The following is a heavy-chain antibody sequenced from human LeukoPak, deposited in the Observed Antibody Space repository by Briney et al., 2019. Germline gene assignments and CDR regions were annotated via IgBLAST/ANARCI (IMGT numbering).Heavy chain of an antibody. J-gene: IGHJ4*02. V-gene: IGHV3-7*01. CDR1: GFTFSSYC. CDR2: IKQDGSEK. Sequence: GGSLRLSCAASGFTFSSYCMSWVRQAPGKGLEWVANIKQDGSEKYYVDSVKGRFTISRDNAKNSLYLQMNSLRAEDTAVYYCARGPRAIFGVVIAKKNDYWGQGTLVTVSS. D-gene: IGHD3-3*01. CDR3: ARGPRAIFGVVIAKKNDY.